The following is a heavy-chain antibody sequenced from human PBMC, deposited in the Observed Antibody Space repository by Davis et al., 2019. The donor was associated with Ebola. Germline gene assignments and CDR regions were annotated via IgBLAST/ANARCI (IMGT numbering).Heavy chain of an antibody. CDR2: IYPGDSDT. CDR1: GYSFTSYW. Sequence: GESLKISCKGSGYSFTSYWIGWVRQMPGKGLEWMGIIYPGDSDTRYSPSFQGQVTISADKSISTAYLQWSSLKASDTAMYYCARREWDYYGSGSYTLRYWGQGTLVTVSS. CDR3: ARREWDYYGSGSYTLRY. V-gene: IGHV5-51*01. D-gene: IGHD3-10*01. J-gene: IGHJ4*02.